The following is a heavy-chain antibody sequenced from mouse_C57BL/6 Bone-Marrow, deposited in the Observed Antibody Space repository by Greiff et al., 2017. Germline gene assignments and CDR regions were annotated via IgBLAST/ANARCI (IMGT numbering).Heavy chain of an antibody. D-gene: IGHD2-2*01. CDR2: FLPGSGST. J-gene: IGHJ4*01. CDR1: GYTFTGYW. Sequence: QVQLQQSGAELMKPGASVKLSCKATGYTFTGYWIEWVKQRPGHGLEWIGEFLPGSGSTNYNEKFKGKTTFTADTSSNTAYMQLNSLTTEDSAIYDCAGGYDVYAMDYWGQGTSVTGSS. CDR3: AGGYDVYAMDY. V-gene: IGHV1-9*01.